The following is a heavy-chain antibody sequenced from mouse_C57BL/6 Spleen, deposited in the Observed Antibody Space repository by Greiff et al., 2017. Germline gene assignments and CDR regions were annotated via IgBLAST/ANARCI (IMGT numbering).Heavy chain of an antibody. Sequence: QVQLQQPGAELVMPGASVKLSCKASGYTFTSYWMPWVKQRPGQGLEWIGEIDPSDSYTNYNQKFKGKFTFTVDKSSSTAYMQLSSLTSVDSAVYYCARRRLTGYFDYWGQGTTLTVSS. CDR1: GYTFTSYW. CDR3: ARRRLTGYFDY. CDR2: IDPSDSYT. D-gene: IGHD4-1*01. J-gene: IGHJ2*01. V-gene: IGHV1-69*01.